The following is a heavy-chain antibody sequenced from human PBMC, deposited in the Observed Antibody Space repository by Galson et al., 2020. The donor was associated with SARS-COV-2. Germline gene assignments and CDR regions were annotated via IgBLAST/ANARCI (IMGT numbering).Heavy chain of an antibody. J-gene: IGHJ6*02. Sequence: GESLKISCAASGFTFSSYGMHWVRQAPGKGLEWVAVISYDGSDKYFADSVKGRFTISRDSSKDTLYLQLNSLRAEDTAVYYCAKSHQKYYDSSGYYRSFGMDVWGQGTTVTVSS. CDR3: AKSHQKYYDSSGYYRSFGMDV. D-gene: IGHD3-22*01. CDR2: ISYDGSDK. CDR1: GFTFSSYG. V-gene: IGHV3-30*18.